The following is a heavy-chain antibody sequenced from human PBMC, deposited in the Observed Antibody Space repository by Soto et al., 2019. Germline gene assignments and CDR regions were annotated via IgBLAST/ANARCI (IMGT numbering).Heavy chain of an antibody. CDR1: AFLFSGYY. J-gene: IGHJ4*02. Sequence: QVQLVQSGAEVKKPGASVKVSSKTPAFLFSGYYIHWVRQAPGQGLEWMGWINLKSGDTKYAQSFQGRLTMTRDTSITTVFVELRGLSSDDTAVYFCSIVPAYYTISVYMEYWGQGTLVTVSS. CDR2: INLKSGDT. D-gene: IGHD3-3*02. CDR3: SIVPAYYTISVYMEY. V-gene: IGHV1-2*02.